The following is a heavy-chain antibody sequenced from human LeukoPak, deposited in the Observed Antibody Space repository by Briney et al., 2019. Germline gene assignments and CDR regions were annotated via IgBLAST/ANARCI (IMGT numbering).Heavy chain of an antibody. CDR3: LSSEWYAAFDI. V-gene: IGHV3-74*01. Sequence: GGSLRLSCAASGFSFSSHWMHWVRQAPGKGLVWVSRINSDGSSISCVDPVKGRFTISRDNAKNTLYLQMNSLRAEDTAVYYCLSSEWYAAFDIWGQGTMVTVSS. CDR2: INSDGSSI. D-gene: IGHD6-19*01. J-gene: IGHJ3*02. CDR1: GFSFSSHW.